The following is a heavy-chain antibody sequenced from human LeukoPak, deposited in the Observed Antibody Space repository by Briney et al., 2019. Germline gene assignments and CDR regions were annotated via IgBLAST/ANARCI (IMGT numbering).Heavy chain of an antibody. CDR2: TCYRSKWYN. Sequence: SQTLSLTCAISEDSVSSNSAAWNWIRQSPSRGLEWLGRTCYRSKWYNDYAQSVESRITITADTSKNQFSLHLNSVTPEDTAIYFCAKDVGALFDYWGQGILVTVSS. V-gene: IGHV6-1*01. J-gene: IGHJ4*02. CDR1: EDSVSSNSAA. D-gene: IGHD1-26*01. CDR3: AKDVGALFDY.